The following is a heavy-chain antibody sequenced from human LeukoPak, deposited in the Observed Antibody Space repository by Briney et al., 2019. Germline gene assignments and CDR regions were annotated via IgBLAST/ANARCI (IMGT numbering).Heavy chain of an antibody. Sequence: GASVKVSCKASGYTFTSYYIHWVRQAPGQGLEWMGIINPSGGSTSYAQKFQGRVTMTRDTSTSTVYMVLSSLSSEDTAVYYCARVTSSNYYSYFDYWGQGTLVTVSS. CDR3: ARVTSSNYYSYFDY. D-gene: IGHD3-22*01. CDR2: INPSGGST. CDR1: GYTFTSYY. V-gene: IGHV1-46*01. J-gene: IGHJ4*02.